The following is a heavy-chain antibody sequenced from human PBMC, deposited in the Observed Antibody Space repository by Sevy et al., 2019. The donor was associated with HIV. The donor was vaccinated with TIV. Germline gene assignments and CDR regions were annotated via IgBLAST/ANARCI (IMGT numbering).Heavy chain of an antibody. V-gene: IGHV3-23*01. D-gene: IGHD2-2*01. Sequence: GKSLKISCAASGFTFSSYAMSWVRQAPGKGLEWVSAISGSGGSTYYADSVKGRFTISRDNSKNTLYLQMNSLRAEDTAVYYCASGRCSSTSCRHGYWGPGTLVTVSS. CDR3: ASGRCSSTSCRHGY. CDR2: ISGSGGST. CDR1: GFTFSSYA. J-gene: IGHJ4*02.